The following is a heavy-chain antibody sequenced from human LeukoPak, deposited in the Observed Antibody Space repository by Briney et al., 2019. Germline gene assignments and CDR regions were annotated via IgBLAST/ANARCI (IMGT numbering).Heavy chain of an antibody. J-gene: IGHJ4*02. V-gene: IGHV3-48*04. CDR2: ISSSGSTI. D-gene: IGHD6-19*01. CDR1: GFTFNSYA. Sequence: GGSLRLSCAASGFTFNSYAMTWVRQAPGKGLEWVSYISSSGSTIYYADSVKGRFTISRDNAKNSLYLQMNSLRAEDTAVYYCARSRLQWLVLLDYWGQGTLVTVSS. CDR3: ARSRLQWLVLLDY.